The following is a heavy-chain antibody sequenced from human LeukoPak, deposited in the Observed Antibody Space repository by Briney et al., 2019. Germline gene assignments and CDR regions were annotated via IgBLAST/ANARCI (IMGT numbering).Heavy chain of an antibody. J-gene: IGHJ4*02. Sequence: GGSLRLSCVVSDFTFSFYWMIWVRQAPGKGLEWVANILPDGSQKYYVDSVKGRFTISRDNPKNSLYLQINSLRVDDTAVYYCGRLAHNAWYAIDHWGQGTLVTVSS. CDR3: GRLAHNAWYAIDH. D-gene: IGHD6-13*01. CDR2: ILPDGSQK. V-gene: IGHV3-7*01. CDR1: DFTFSFYW.